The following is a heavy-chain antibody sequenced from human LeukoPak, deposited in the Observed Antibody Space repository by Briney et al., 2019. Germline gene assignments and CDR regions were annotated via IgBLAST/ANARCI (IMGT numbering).Heavy chain of an antibody. CDR3: ARAAMVREGGFDY. CDR2: IGTAGDT. J-gene: IGHJ4*02. CDR1: GFTFSSYG. Sequence: GGSLRLSCAASGFTFSSYGMHWVRQATGKGLERVSAIGTAGDTYYPGSVKGRFTISRENAKNSLYLQMNSLRAGDTAVYYCARAAMVREGGFDYWGQGTLVTVSS. V-gene: IGHV3-13*01. D-gene: IGHD3-10*01.